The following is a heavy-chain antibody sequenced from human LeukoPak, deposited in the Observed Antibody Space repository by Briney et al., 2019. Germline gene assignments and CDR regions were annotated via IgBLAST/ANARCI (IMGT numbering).Heavy chain of an antibody. CDR1: GGSLSGYY. Sequence: SESRSPTCAVYGGSLSGYYWSWIRQPPGKGLEWIGEINHSGSTNYNPSLKSRVTISVDTSKNQFSLKLSSVTAADTAVYYCARGGFQRRTVTTFDYWGQETLVTVSS. V-gene: IGHV4-34*01. CDR2: INHSGST. D-gene: IGHD4-11*01. J-gene: IGHJ4*02. CDR3: ARGGFQRRTVTTFDY.